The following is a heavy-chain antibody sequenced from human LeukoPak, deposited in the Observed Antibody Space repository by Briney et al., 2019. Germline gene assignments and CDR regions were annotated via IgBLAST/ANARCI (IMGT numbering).Heavy chain of an antibody. CDR1: GGSISSSSYY. D-gene: IGHD6-19*01. V-gene: IGHV4-39*07. CDR3: ARWGIAVAGTYYYGMDV. J-gene: IGHJ6*02. CDR2: IYHSGST. Sequence: SETLSLTCTVSGGSISSSSYYWGWIRQPPGKGLEWIGEIYHSGSTNYNPSLKSRVTISVDTSKNQFSLKLSSVTAADTAVYYCARWGIAVAGTYYYGMDVWGQGTTVTVSS.